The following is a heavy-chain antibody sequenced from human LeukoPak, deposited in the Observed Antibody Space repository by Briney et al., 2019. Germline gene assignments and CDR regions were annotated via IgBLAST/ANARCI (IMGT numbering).Heavy chain of an antibody. J-gene: IGHJ4*02. CDR1: GFTFSSYA. CDR3: AKPYCSGGSCPTLFDY. Sequence: GGSLRLSCAASGFTFSSYAMSWVRQAPGKGLEWVSAISGSGGSTYYADSVKGRFTISRDNSKNTLYLQMNSLRAEDTAVYYCAKPYCSGGSCPTLFDYWGQGTLVTVSS. CDR2: ISGSGGST. V-gene: IGHV3-23*01. D-gene: IGHD2-15*01.